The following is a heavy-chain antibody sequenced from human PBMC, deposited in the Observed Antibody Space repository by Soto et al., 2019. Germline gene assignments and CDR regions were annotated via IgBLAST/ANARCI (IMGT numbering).Heavy chain of an antibody. CDR2: INPSAGST. CDR3: ARGPYPGYSSGWYWFDP. J-gene: IGHJ5*02. V-gene: IGHV1-46*01. D-gene: IGHD6-19*01. Sequence: ASVKGSCKASGYTFPLYKMHWVRQAPGQGLEWMGMINPSAGSTSYAQKFQGRVTMTRDTSTSTVYMELNSLRSEDTAVYYCARGPYPGYSSGWYWFDPWGQGTLVTVSS. CDR1: GYTFPLYK.